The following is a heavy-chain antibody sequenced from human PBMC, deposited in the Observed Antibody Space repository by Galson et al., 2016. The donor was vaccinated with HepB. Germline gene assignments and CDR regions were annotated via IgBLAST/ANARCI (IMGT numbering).Heavy chain of an antibody. V-gene: IGHV4-59*01. Sequence: SETLSLTCTISGGSIRNYFWSWIRQPPGKGLEWIGYIAYNGRTNYNPSLKSRVIISMDTSKNYFSLRLSSVAAAGTAVYYCARQTTLGVVTYFDLWGQGTLVTVSS. D-gene: IGHD3-3*01. CDR2: IAYNGRT. J-gene: IGHJ4*02. CDR3: ARQTTLGVVTYFDL. CDR1: GGSIRNYF.